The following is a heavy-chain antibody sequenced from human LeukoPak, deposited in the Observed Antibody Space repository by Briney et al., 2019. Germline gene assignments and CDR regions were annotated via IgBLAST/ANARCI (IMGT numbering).Heavy chain of an antibody. CDR3: ARTDTREVSKHFDY. CDR1: GFTLSSYW. CDR2: IKQDGSEK. Sequence: PGGSLRLSCAASGFTLSSYWMSWVRQAPGKGLEWVANIKQDGSEKYYVDSVKGRFTISRDNAKNSLYLQMDSLRAEDTAVYFCARTDTREVSKHFDYWGQGTLVTVSS. J-gene: IGHJ4*02. V-gene: IGHV3-7*01. D-gene: IGHD3-16*02.